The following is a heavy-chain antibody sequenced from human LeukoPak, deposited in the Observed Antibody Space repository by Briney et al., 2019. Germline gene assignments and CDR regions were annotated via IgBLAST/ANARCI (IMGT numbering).Heavy chain of an antibody. CDR1: GFTFSYSW. J-gene: IGHJ4*02. D-gene: IGHD5-12*01. Sequence: GGSLRLSCAASGFTFSYSWMSWVRQAPGKGXXXXANIKHDGSEKYYVDSVKGRFTISKDNAKNSLYLQMNSLRAEDTAMYYCARDRASAYNLDYWGQGTLVTVSS. V-gene: IGHV3-7*01. CDR2: IKHDGSEK. CDR3: ARDRASAYNLDY.